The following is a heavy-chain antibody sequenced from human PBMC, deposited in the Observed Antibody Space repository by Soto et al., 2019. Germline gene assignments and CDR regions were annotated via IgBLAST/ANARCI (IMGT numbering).Heavy chain of an antibody. J-gene: IGHJ3*02. V-gene: IGHV3-74*01. Sequence: EVHLLESGGGLVQPGESLRLSCAASGFNFGPFWMHWVRQPPGKGLEWVSHMNADGSTTVYADSVKGRFSISRDNARNTPYLQMNSLRAEDTSVYYCVRDRGYPDSFDIWGQGTMVTVSP. CDR3: VRDRGYPDSFDI. CDR2: MNADGSTT. D-gene: IGHD3-10*01. CDR1: GFNFGPFW.